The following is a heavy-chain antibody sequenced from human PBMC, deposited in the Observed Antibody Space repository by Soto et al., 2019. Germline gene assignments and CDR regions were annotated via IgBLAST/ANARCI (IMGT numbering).Heavy chain of an antibody. Sequence: PXGSLRLSCAASGLTVSSSRMPWVRQSPGKGLEWVAVIWYDGSNKYYADSVEGRFTISRDNSKNTLYLQMNSLREEDTAVYYCARDMVFGVVGDAFDIWGQGTMVTVSS. CDR3: ARDMVFGVVGDAFDI. D-gene: IGHD3-3*01. CDR2: IWYDGSNK. CDR1: GLTVSSSR. J-gene: IGHJ3*02. V-gene: IGHV3-33*08.